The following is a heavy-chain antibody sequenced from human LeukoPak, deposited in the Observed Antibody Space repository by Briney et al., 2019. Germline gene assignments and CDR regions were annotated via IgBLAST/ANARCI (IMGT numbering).Heavy chain of an antibody. CDR1: GFTFSSYW. J-gene: IGHJ4*02. V-gene: IGHV3-7*01. CDR2: IKQDGSEK. Sequence: PGGSLRLSCAASGFTFSSYWMSWVRQAPGKGLEWVADIKQDGSEKYYVDSVKGRFTISRDNAKNSLYLQMNSLRAEDTAVYYCARGKSSNWFGNYVFDYWGQGSLVTVSS. D-gene: IGHD3-10*01. CDR3: ARGKSSNWFGNYVFDY.